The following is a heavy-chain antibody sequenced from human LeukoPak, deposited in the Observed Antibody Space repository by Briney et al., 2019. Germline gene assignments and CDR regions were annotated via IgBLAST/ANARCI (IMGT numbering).Heavy chain of an antibody. J-gene: IGHJ5*02. V-gene: IGHV4-59*01. Sequence: KSSETLSLTCTVSGGSISSYYWSWIRQPPGKGLEWIGYIYYSGSTNYNPSLKSRVTISVDTSKNQFSLKLSSVTAADTAVYYCANGGYCSSTSCYPNWFDPWGQGTLVTVSS. D-gene: IGHD2-2*01. CDR1: GGSISSYY. CDR2: IYYSGST. CDR3: ANGGYCSSTSCYPNWFDP.